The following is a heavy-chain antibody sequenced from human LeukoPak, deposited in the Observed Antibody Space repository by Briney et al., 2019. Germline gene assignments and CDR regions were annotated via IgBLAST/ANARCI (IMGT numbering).Heavy chain of an antibody. CDR3: ARVLETDCSGGSCYSGLDY. J-gene: IGHJ4*02. Sequence: PGGSLRLSCAASGFTFSRYNMNWVRQAPGKGLEWVSSISRTGNYIYYADSVKGRLTISRDNAQNSLFLQMNSLRVEDTAVYYCARVLETDCSGGSCYSGLDYWGQGTLVTVSS. V-gene: IGHV3-21*01. CDR2: ISRTGNYI. CDR1: GFTFSRYN. D-gene: IGHD2-15*01.